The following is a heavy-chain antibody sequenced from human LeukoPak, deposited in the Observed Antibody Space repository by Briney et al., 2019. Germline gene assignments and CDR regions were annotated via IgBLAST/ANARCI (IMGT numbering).Heavy chain of an antibody. V-gene: IGHV1-2*02. J-gene: IGHJ4*02. CDR1: GYTFTGYY. Sequence: GASVKVSCKASGYTFTGYYMHWVRQAPGQGLEWMGWINPNSGGTNYAQKFQGRVTMTRDTSISTAYMELSRLRSDDTAVYYCARVPYDFWSGYYDYWGQGTLVTVSS. CDR3: ARVPYDFWSGYYDY. D-gene: IGHD3-3*01. CDR2: INPNSGGT.